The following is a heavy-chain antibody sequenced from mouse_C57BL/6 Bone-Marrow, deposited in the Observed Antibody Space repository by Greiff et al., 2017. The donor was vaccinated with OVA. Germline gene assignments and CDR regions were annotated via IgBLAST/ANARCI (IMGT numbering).Heavy chain of an antibody. CDR2: IFPGSGST. D-gene: IGHD1-1*02. J-gene: IGHJ1*03. CDR3: ARSGYYAHWYFDV. Sequence: VQLVESGPELVKPGASVKISCKASGYTFTDYYINWVKQRPGQGLEWIGWIFPGSGSTYYNEKFKGKATLTVDTSSSTAYMLLSSLTSEDSAVYFCARSGYYAHWYFDVWGTGTTVTVSS. V-gene: IGHV1-75*01. CDR1: GYTFTDYY.